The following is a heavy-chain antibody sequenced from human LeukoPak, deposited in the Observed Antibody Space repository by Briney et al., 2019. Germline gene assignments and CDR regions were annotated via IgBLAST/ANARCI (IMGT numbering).Heavy chain of an antibody. CDR1: AGSVNSSPYY. Sequence: SDTLSLTCTVSAGSVNSSPYYWGWVRQPPGKGLEWIVSIHYSGNTYYNPSLKSRVTISVDTSRNQFSLKLSSVSAADRGIYYCAKHEGSYFDKSGYTFEYWGQGTLVTVSS. CDR3: AKHEGSYFDKSGYTFEY. J-gene: IGHJ4*02. V-gene: IGHV4-39*01. CDR2: IHYSGNT. D-gene: IGHD3-22*01.